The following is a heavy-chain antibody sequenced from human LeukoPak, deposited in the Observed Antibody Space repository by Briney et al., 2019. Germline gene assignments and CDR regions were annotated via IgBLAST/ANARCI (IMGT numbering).Heavy chain of an antibody. D-gene: IGHD2-2*02. CDR2: ISWDGGST. Sequence: GGSLRLSCAASGFTFDDYAMHWVRQAPGKGLEWVSLISWDGGSTYYADSVKGRFTISRDNSKNSLYLQMNSLRAEDTALYYCAKAPYTGDYFDYWGQGTLVTVSS. V-gene: IGHV3-43D*03. CDR3: AKAPYTGDYFDY. J-gene: IGHJ4*02. CDR1: GFTFDDYA.